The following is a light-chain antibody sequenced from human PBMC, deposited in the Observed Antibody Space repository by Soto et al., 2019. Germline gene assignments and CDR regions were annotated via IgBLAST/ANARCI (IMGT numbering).Light chain of an antibody. CDR2: LGS. V-gene: IGKV2-28*01. Sequence: DIVMTQSPLSLPVTPGEPASISCRSSQSLLHSNGYNYLDWYLQKPGQSPQLLIYLGSNRASGVPDRFSGSGSGTDFTLKISRVEAEDVGVYYCMQALLKGNTFGQGTKLEIK. CDR3: MQALLKGNT. J-gene: IGKJ2*01. CDR1: QSLLHSNGYNY.